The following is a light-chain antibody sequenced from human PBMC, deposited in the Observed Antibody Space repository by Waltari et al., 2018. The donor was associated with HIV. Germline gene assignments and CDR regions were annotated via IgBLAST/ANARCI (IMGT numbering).Light chain of an antibody. CDR3: QQYDSGPRGIT. CDR2: EAA. Sequence: EIVMTQSPPTLSVSPGHRVTISCRASQSISAKVAWYQQRPGQAPRFLIYEAATRPTGIPARFSGSGSGTEFTLTISSLQSEDFATYFCQQYDSGPRGITFGQGTMLEIK. CDR1: QSISAK. V-gene: IGKV3-15*01. J-gene: IGKJ2*01.